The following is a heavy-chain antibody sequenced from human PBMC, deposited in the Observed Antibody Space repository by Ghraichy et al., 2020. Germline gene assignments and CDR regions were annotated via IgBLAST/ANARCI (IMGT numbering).Heavy chain of an antibody. D-gene: IGHD3-10*01. V-gene: IGHV3-30*18. CDR2: ISFDGSTQ. CDR1: GFNFNLYG. Sequence: GESLNISCEASGFNFNLYGMHWVRQAPGKGLEWVAVISFDGSTQLYADSVKGRFTISRDNSKNTLYLQMTSLRADDTAVYYCAKVGGRITMVRGVLIPAAFDIWGQGTLVTVSS. CDR3: AKVGGRITMVRGVLIPAAFDI. J-gene: IGHJ3*02.